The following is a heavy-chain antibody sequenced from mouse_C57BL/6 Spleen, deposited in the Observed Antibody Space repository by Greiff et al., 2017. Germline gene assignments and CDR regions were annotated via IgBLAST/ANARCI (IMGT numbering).Heavy chain of an antibody. CDR3: ARLCYYGNSYYYAMDY. D-gene: IGHD2-1*01. Sequence: QVQLQQPGTELVKPGASVKLSCKASGYTFTSYWMHWVKQRPGQGLEWIGNINPSNGGTNYNEKFKSKATLTVDKSSSTAYMQLSSLTSEDSAVYYCARLCYYGNSYYYAMDYWGQGTSVTVSS. CDR1: GYTFTSYW. V-gene: IGHV1-53*01. J-gene: IGHJ4*01. CDR2: INPSNGGT.